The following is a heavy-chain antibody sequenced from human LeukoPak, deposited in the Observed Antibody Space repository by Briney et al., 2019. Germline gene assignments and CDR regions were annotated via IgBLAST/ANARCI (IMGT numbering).Heavy chain of an antibody. Sequence: SETLSLTCTVSGGSISSYYCSWIRQPPGKGLEWLGYIHYSGYTNYNPSLKSRVTISVDTSKNQFSLNLSSVTAADTAVYYCARHWGTDWYFDLWGRGTLVTVSS. CDR2: IHYSGYT. J-gene: IGHJ2*01. CDR3: ARHWGTDWYFDL. D-gene: IGHD7-27*01. V-gene: IGHV4-59*01. CDR1: GGSISSYY.